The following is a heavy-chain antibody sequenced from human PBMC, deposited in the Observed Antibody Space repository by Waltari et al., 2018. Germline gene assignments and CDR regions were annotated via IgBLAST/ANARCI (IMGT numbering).Heavy chain of an antibody. V-gene: IGHV4-30-4*08. CDR2: IYYSWST. CDR1: GGSISSGDYY. D-gene: IGHD3-10*01. CDR3: ARELDYYGSGSYYYYWYFDL. Sequence: QVQLQESGPGLVKPSQTLSLTCTVSGGSISSGDYYGIWIRPPPGKGLEWIGYIYYSWSTYYNPSLKSRVTISVDTSKNQFSLKLSSVTAADTAVYYCARELDYYGSGSYYYYWYFDLWGRGTLVTVSS. J-gene: IGHJ2*01.